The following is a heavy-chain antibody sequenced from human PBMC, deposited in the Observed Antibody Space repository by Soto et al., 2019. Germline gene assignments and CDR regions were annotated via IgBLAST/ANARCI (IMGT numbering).Heavy chain of an antibody. CDR1: GFRFSDVS. Sequence: LRLSCVGSGFRFSDVSMHWVRQASGKGLEWVGRIRDKDYNYATTYDVSVKGRFTISRDDSKNTVYLQMDSLKTDDTATYYCSGGEDYWGQGVLVTVSS. CDR3: SGGEDY. CDR2: IRDKDYNYAT. D-gene: IGHD3-16*01. J-gene: IGHJ4*02. V-gene: IGHV3-73*01.